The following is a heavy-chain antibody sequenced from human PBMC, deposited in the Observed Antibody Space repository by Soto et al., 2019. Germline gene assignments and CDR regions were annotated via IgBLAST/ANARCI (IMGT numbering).Heavy chain of an antibody. D-gene: IGHD3-22*01. V-gene: IGHV5-51*01. CDR3: ARLRDSSGYFPGAFDI. CDR1: GYSFTSYW. J-gene: IGHJ3*02. CDR2: IYPGDSDT. Sequence: GESLNISCKGSGYSFTSYWIGWVRQMPGKGLEWMGIIYPGDSDTRYSPSFQGQVTISADKSISTAYLQWSSLKASDTAMYYCARLRDSSGYFPGAFDIWGQGTMVTVSS.